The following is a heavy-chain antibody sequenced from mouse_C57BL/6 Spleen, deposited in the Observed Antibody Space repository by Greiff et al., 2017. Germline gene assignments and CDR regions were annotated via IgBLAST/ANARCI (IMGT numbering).Heavy chain of an antibody. D-gene: IGHD2-3*01. Sequence: EVKLMESGGGLVKPGGSLKLSCAASGFTFSDYGMAWVRQAPRKGPEWVAFISNLAYSISYADTVTGRFTISRENAKNTLYLEMSSLGSEDTAMYYCGRRGDGYFDYWGQGTTLTVSS. CDR1: GFTFSDYG. CDR2: ISNLAYSI. CDR3: GRRGDGYFDY. J-gene: IGHJ2*01. V-gene: IGHV5-15*01.